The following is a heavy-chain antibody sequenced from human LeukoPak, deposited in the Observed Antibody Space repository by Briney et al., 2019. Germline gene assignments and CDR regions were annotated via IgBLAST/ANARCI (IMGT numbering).Heavy chain of an antibody. CDR1: GGSFSGYY. CDR2: INHSGST. Sequence: SETLSLTCAVYGGSFSGYYWSWIRQPPGKGLEWIGEINHSGSTNYNPSLKSRVTISVDTSKNQFSLKLSSVTAADTAVYYCARATGTTNIDYWGQGTLVTVSS. CDR3: ARATGTTNIDY. J-gene: IGHJ4*02. V-gene: IGHV4-34*01. D-gene: IGHD1-7*01.